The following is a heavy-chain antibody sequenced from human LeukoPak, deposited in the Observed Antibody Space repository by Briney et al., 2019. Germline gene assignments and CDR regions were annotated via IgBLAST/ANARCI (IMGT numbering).Heavy chain of an antibody. CDR2: ISSSGSTK. D-gene: IGHD3-10*01. J-gene: IGHJ5*02. CDR3: ARMLRGVMSWFDV. Sequence: GGSLRLSCAASGFTFSSYEMNWVRQAPGKGLEWVSYISSSGSTKYYADSVKDRITISRDNAKNSLYLQMNSLRAEDTAVYYCARMLRGVMSWFDVWGQGTLVTVSS. V-gene: IGHV3-48*03. CDR1: GFTFSSYE.